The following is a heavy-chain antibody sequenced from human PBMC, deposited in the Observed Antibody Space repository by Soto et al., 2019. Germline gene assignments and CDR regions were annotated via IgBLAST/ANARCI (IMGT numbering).Heavy chain of an antibody. J-gene: IGHJ4*02. D-gene: IGHD1-7*01. CDR1: GYIFTSQG. CDR3: ARGRTRALDY. V-gene: IGHV1-18*01. Sequence: QIQLVQSGAEVKKPGASVKVSCKASGYIFTSQGISWVRQAPGQGLEWMGWISTYNGNPNYAQKLQGRVTMTTNTSTTTSFLELMSLTSDDTSLYYCARGRTRALDYWGQGTPVIVYS. CDR2: ISTYNGNP.